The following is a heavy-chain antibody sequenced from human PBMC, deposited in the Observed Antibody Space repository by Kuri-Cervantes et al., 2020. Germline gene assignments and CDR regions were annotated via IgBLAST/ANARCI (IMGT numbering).Heavy chain of an antibody. Sequence: GESLKISCAASGFSFSTHGMHWVRQAPGKGLEWVAVISYDGSNKYYADSVKGRFTISRDNSKNTLYLQMNSLRAEDTAVYYCAKAGFSGYDQLPSSPPGYWGQGTLVTVSS. J-gene: IGHJ4*02. CDR1: GFSFSTHG. CDR3: AKAGFSGYDQLPSSPPGY. D-gene: IGHD5-12*01. CDR2: ISYDGSNK. V-gene: IGHV3-30*18.